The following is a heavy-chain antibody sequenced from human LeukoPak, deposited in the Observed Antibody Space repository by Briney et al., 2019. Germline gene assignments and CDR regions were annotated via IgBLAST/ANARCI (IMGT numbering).Heavy chain of an antibody. J-gene: IGHJ5*02. Sequence: SETLSLTCTVSGYSISSGYYWGWIRQPPGKGLEWTGSIYHSGSTYYNPSLRSRVTISVDTSKNQFSLKLSSVTAADTAVYYCARVAAAKAENWFDPWGQGTLVTISS. D-gene: IGHD6-13*01. CDR2: IYHSGST. V-gene: IGHV4-38-2*02. CDR1: GYSISSGYY. CDR3: ARVAAAKAENWFDP.